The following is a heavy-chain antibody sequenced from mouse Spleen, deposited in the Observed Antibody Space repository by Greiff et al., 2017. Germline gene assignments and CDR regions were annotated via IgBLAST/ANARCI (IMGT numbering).Heavy chain of an antibody. D-gene: IGHD2-1*01. CDR2: INPSTGGT. V-gene: IGHV1-42*01. CDR1: GYSFTGYY. J-gene: IGHJ2*01. Sequence: VQLKQSGPELVKPGASVKISCKASGYSFTGYYMNWVKQSPEKSLEWIGEINPSTGGTTYNQKFKAKATLTVDKSSSTAYMQLKSLTSEDSAVYYCAREGNAYWGQGTTLTVSS. CDR3: AREGNAY.